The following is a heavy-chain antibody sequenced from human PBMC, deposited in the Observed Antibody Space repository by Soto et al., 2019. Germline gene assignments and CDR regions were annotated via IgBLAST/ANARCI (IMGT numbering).Heavy chain of an antibody. D-gene: IGHD1-26*01. CDR3: ARRRRVIVGSTPPPTI. V-gene: IGHV5-51*01. CDR1: GYTFTDYW. CDR2: IYPGDSDT. Sequence: GESLKIACKGSGYTFTDYWIGWVRQLPGKGLEWMGIIYPGDSDTRYSPSFQGHVTITVDKSTNTAYLQWNTLRASDTAMYYWARRRRVIVGSTPPPTIWGHGTMV. J-gene: IGHJ3*02.